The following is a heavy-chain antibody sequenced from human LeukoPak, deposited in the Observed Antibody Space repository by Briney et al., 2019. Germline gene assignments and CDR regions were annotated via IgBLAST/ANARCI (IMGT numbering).Heavy chain of an antibody. Sequence: GPPVKVSCKASGGTFSNYTISWVRQAPGQGLEWMGGIIPIFGTANYAQKFQGRVTITADESTSTAYMELSSLRSEDTAVYYCARGFRYNWNSNYYYYYMDVWGKGTTVTVSS. V-gene: IGHV1-69*13. CDR3: ARGFRYNWNSNYYYYYMDV. J-gene: IGHJ6*03. CDR1: GGTFSNYT. CDR2: IIPIFGTA. D-gene: IGHD1-7*01.